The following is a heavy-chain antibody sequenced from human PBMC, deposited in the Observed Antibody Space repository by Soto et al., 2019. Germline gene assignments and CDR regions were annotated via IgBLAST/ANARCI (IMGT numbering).Heavy chain of an antibody. CDR1: GFTFSSYE. CDR2: INSGGTNI. D-gene: IGHD6-19*01. Sequence: GGSLRLSCAAPGFTFSSYEMNWVRQAPGKGLEWVSYINSGGTNIYYADSVKGRFTISRDNAKNSLHLQMNSLRAEDTAVYYCARDKGADTGAIDNWGQGILVTVSS. CDR3: ARDKGADTGAIDN. J-gene: IGHJ4*02. V-gene: IGHV3-48*03.